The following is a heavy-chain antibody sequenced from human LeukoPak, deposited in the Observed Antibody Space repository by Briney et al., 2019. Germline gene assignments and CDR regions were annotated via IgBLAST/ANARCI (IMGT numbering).Heavy chain of an antibody. CDR1: GFTFTSYE. J-gene: IGHJ4*02. Sequence: GGSLRLSCAASGFTFTSYEMNWVRQAPGKGLEWVSYISRSGSTIYYADSVKGRFTISRDNAKNSLYLQMNSLRAEDTAVYYCARDLTPYDYYSSGWYGYWGQGTLVTVSS. CDR2: ISRSGSTI. V-gene: IGHV3-48*03. CDR3: ARDLTPYDYYSSGWYGY. D-gene: IGHD6-19*01.